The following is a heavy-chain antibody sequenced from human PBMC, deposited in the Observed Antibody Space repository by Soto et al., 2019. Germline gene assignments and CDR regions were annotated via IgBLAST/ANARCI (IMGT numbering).Heavy chain of an antibody. Sequence: GASVKVSCKASGYTFTSYDINWVRPATGQGLEWMGWMNPNSGNTGYAQKFQGRVTMTRNTSISTAYMELSSLRSEDTAVYYCARGSVRGYSSSWYYYYYGMDVWGQGTTVTVSS. CDR3: ARGSVRGYSSSWYYYYYGMDV. CDR1: GYTFTSYD. V-gene: IGHV1-8*01. D-gene: IGHD6-13*01. J-gene: IGHJ6*02. CDR2: MNPNSGNT.